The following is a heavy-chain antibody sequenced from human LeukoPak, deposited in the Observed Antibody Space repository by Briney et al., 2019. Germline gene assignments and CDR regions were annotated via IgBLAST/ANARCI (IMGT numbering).Heavy chain of an antibody. J-gene: IGHJ4*02. D-gene: IGHD2-2*01. Sequence: ESGPTLVKPTQTLTLTCTFSGFSISTSGVGVSRIRHSPGKALECLALIYWDDDKRYSPSLKDRLTITKDTSKNQVVLTMTNVDPVDTGTYFCVRTSPQLAFDYWGPGTLVTVSS. CDR2: IYWDDDK. CDR3: VRTSPQLAFDY. CDR1: GFSISTSGVG. V-gene: IGHV2-5*04.